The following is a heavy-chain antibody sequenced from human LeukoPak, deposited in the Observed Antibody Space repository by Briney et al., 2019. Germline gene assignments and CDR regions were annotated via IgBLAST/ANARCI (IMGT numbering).Heavy chain of an antibody. CDR3: AREVLDYEIPYWYFDF. J-gene: IGHJ2*01. V-gene: IGHV3-23*01. D-gene: IGHD4-17*01. CDR1: GFTFSTYT. Sequence: PGRSLRLSCAASGFTFSTYTMSWVRQAPGKGLEWVSAMSGDGDYTYYADSVKGRFTISRDNSKNTLYLQINSLRAEDTAIYHCAREVLDYEIPYWYFDFWGLGTLVTVSS. CDR2: MSGDGDYT.